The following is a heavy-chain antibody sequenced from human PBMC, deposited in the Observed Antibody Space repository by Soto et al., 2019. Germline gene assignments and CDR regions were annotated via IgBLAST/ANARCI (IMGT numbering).Heavy chain of an antibody. J-gene: IGHJ4*02. CDR1: GFTFSSYG. CDR2: ISYDGSNK. Sequence: GGSLRLSCAASGFTFSSYGMHWIRQAPGKGLEWVAVISYDGSNKYYADSVKGRFTISRDNSKNTLYLQMNSLRAEDTAVYYCARDHSSDSSGYYPPWYFDYWGQGT. CDR3: ARDHSSDSSGYYPPWYFDY. V-gene: IGHV3-30*03. D-gene: IGHD3-22*01.